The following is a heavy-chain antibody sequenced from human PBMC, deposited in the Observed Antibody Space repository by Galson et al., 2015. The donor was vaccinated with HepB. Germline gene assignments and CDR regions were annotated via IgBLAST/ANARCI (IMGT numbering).Heavy chain of an antibody. CDR3: AADFSIAYCGGDCYPNWFDP. V-gene: IGHV1-58*01. CDR2: IVVGSGNT. J-gene: IGHJ5*02. Sequence: SVKVSCKASGFTFTSSAVQWVRQARGQRLEWIGWIVVGSGNTNYAQKFQERVTITRDMSTSTAYMELSSLRSEDTAVYYCAADFSIAYCGGDCYPNWFDPWGQGTLVTVSS. CDR1: GFTFTSSA. D-gene: IGHD2-21*01.